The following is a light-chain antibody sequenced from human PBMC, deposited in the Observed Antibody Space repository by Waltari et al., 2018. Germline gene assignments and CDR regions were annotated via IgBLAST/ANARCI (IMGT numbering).Light chain of an antibody. CDR3: QQCYLTPYT. CDR2: EVS. Sequence: DIVMTQTPLSLSVTPGQPASISCKSSQSLLHRDGKTFLYWYLQKPGPSPQLLSYEVSSRFSGVPDRFSGSGSGTDFTLTISSLQAEDVAVYYCQQCYLTPYTFGQGTNLEIK. CDR1: QSLLHRDGKTF. V-gene: IGKV2-29*02. J-gene: IGKJ2*01.